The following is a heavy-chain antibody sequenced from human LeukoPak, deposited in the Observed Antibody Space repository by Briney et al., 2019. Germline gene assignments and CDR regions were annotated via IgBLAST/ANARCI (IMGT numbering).Heavy chain of an antibody. CDR1: NSPISSYY. CDR3: ARRRFMTDAFDY. D-gene: IGHD3-16*01. V-gene: IGHV4-59*08. J-gene: IGHJ4*02. Sequence: PSETLSLTCTVSNSPISSYYWSWIRQPPGKGLEWIGYIYYSGSTNYNPSLKSRVTISVDTSENQFSLKLSSVTAADTAVYYCARRRFMTDAFDYWGQGTLVSVSS. CDR2: IYYSGST.